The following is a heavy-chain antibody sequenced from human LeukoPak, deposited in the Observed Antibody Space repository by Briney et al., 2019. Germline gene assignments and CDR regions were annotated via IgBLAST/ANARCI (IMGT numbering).Heavy chain of an antibody. J-gene: IGHJ4*02. CDR1: GGSFSGSY. CDR2: INHSGST. Sequence: SETLSLTCAVYGGSFSGSYWSWIRQPPGKGLEWIGEINHSGSTNYNPSLKSRVTISVDTSKNQFSLKLSSVTAADTAVYYCARGQTDWDILTGYYIDYWGQGTLVTVSS. V-gene: IGHV4-34*01. D-gene: IGHD3-9*01. CDR3: ARGQTDWDILTGYYIDY.